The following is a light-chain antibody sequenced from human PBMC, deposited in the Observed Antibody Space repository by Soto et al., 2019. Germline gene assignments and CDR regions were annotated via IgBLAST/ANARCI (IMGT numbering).Light chain of an antibody. CDR3: SSYTSSNTLI. J-gene: IGLJ2*01. Sequence: QSALTQPASVSGSPGQSVTISCTGTTSDVGGYISVSWYQQHPGKAPKLMIYEVSNRPSGVSNRFSGSKSGDTASLTISGLQAEDEADYYCSSYTSSNTLIFGGGTKLTVL. CDR2: EVS. V-gene: IGLV2-14*01. CDR1: TSDVGGYIS.